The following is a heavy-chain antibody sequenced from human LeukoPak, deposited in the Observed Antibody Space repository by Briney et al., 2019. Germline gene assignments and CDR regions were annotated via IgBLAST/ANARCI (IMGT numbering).Heavy chain of an antibody. D-gene: IGHD2-2*01. Sequence: SETLSLTCAVYGGSFSDYFWSWIRQSPGKGLEWIGEVNHNGSTNYNPSLKSRVTISIDTSKNQFPLKLSSVTAADTAVYYCARGDCSSASCYLSDWFDPWGQGTLVTVSS. CDR2: VNHNGST. CDR1: GGSFSDYF. J-gene: IGHJ5*02. V-gene: IGHV4-34*01. CDR3: ARGDCSSASCYLSDWFDP.